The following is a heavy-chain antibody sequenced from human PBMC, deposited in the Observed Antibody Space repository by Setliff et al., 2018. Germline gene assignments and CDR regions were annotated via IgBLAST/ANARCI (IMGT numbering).Heavy chain of an antibody. Sequence: SETLSLTCAVSGASIDSLTWWSWVRQPPGKGLEWIGSVYYSGTAYYNPSLKSRLYMSVDTSKNQFTLKVISVTAADTAVYYCARLSCSSNSCPFDYWVQGTLVTVSS. J-gene: IGHJ4*02. V-gene: IGHV4-4*02. CDR2: VYYSGTA. CDR3: ARLSCSSNSCPFDY. D-gene: IGHD2-2*01. CDR1: GASIDSLTW.